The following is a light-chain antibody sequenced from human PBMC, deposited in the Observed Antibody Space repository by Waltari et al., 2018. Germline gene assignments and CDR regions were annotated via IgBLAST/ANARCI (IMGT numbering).Light chain of an antibody. CDR2: WAS. Sequence: DIVMTQSPDSLAVSLGERATINCKSSQTVLYSSNKQNYLAWYPQKPGQPPKLLIYWASTRQSGVPDRFSGSGSGTDFTLTISSLQTEDVALYYCQQYYSSPYTFGQGTKLEI. CDR3: QQYYSSPYT. V-gene: IGKV4-1*01. CDR1: QTVLYSSNKQNY. J-gene: IGKJ2*01.